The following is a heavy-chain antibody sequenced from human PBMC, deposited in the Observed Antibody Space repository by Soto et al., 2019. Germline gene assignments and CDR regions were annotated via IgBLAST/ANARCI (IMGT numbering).Heavy chain of an antibody. CDR3: ARGWGRIFDY. CDR1: GGSISTYY. Sequence: SETLSLTCTVSGGSISTYYWNWIRQPPGKGLEWIGYIHYSGTTNYSPSLKSRLTISVDTSKNQISLKLDSVTAADTAVYYCARGWGRIFDYWGQGTLVTVSS. V-gene: IGHV4-59*12. CDR2: IHYSGTT. J-gene: IGHJ4*02. D-gene: IGHD7-27*01.